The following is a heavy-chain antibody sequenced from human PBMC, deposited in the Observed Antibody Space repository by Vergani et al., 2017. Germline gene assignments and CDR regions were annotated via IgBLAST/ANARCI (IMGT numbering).Heavy chain of an antibody. CDR3: VKNAWRDENFFNS. D-gene: IGHD3-16*01. Sequence: EVQLLESGGSLKQPGGSVRLSCAASGFTFSTYAMHWVRQAPGKGLEWVSALTGGGGSTYYADSFKGRFIISRDNSRDTLYLQMNSLRPEDTATYYCVKNAWRDENFFNSGGQGTLVTVSS. J-gene: IGHJ4*02. CDR2: LTGGGGST. V-gene: IGHV3-23*01. CDR1: GFTFSTYA.